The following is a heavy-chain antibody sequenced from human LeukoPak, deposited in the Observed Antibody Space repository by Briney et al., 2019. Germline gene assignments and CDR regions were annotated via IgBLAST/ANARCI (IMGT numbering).Heavy chain of an antibody. D-gene: IGHD3-22*01. J-gene: IGHJ4*02. CDR3: ARVPYNYDTSGYINY. CDR1: GDSISSGEHY. Sequence: SETLSLTCTVSGDSISSGEHYWTWFRQPPGKGLEWIGYVYSTGGAYYNPSLKSRVTFSVDTSKNQVSLKLSSVTAADTAVYYCARVPYNYDTSGYINYWGQGTLVTVSS. V-gene: IGHV4-30-4*08. CDR2: VYSTGGA.